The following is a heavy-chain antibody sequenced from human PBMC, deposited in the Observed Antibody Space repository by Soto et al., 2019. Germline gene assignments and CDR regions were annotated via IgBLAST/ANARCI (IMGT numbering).Heavy chain of an antibody. Sequence: GTLSLTCNVSGGSISSYYWSWVRQPPGKGLEWIGYIYERGTQNYNPTLKSRLNITVDTSKNQFSLKLSSVTAADTAVYYCARVQMATIYFDYWGQGTLVTAPQ. CDR1: GGSISSYY. D-gene: IGHD5-12*01. CDR2: IYERGTQ. J-gene: IGHJ4*02. V-gene: IGHV4-59*01. CDR3: ARVQMATIYFDY.